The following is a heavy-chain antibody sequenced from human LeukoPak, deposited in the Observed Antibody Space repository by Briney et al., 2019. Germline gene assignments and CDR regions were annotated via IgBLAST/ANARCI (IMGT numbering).Heavy chain of an antibody. CDR2: IRSKAYGGTT. Sequence: GGSLRLSCTASGFTFGDYAMSWFRQAPGKGLEWVGFIRSKAYGGTTEYAASVKGRFTISRDDSKSIAYLQMNSLKTEDTAVYYCTRDHSYVVADDYGDYGPGLSFDYWGQGTLVTVSS. CDR3: TRDHSYVVADDYGDYGPGLSFDY. J-gene: IGHJ4*02. D-gene: IGHD4-17*01. V-gene: IGHV3-49*03. CDR1: GFTFGDYA.